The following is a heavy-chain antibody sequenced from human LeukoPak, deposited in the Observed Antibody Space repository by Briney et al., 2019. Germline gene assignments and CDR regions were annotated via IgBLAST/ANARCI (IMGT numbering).Heavy chain of an antibody. V-gene: IGHV3-15*01. CDR3: QQQLVRGYYYYYMDV. Sequence: GGSLRLSCAASGFTFSCYAMSWVRQAPGKGLEWVGRIKRKTDGGTTDYAAPVKGRFTISRDDSKNTLYLQMNSLKTEDTAVYYCQQQLVRGYYYYYMDVWGKGTTVTVSS. CDR2: IKRKTDGGTT. J-gene: IGHJ6*03. D-gene: IGHD6-13*01. CDR1: GFTFSCYA.